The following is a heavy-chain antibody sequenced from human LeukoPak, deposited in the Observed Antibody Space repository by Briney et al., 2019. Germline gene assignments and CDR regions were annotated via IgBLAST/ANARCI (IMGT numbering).Heavy chain of an antibody. Sequence: GGSLRLSCAASGFTFSDYAMTWVRQAPGKGLEWVSDINGSGSTTYYADSVKGRFTISRDNSKNTLYLQMNSLRAEDTAVYYCVKEPRPSGRYYSNWFDPWGQGTLVTVSS. V-gene: IGHV3-23*01. CDR2: INGSGSTT. D-gene: IGHD3-9*01. CDR3: VKEPRPSGRYYSNWFDP. J-gene: IGHJ5*02. CDR1: GFTFSDYA.